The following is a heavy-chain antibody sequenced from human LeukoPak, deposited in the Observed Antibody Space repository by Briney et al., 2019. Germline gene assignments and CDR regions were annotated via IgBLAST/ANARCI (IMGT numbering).Heavy chain of an antibody. CDR3: ARQGYDILTGYIDAFDI. Sequence: SETLSLTCTVSGGSISSYYWSWLRQPPGKGLEWIGYISYSGSTNYNPSLKSRVTISIDTSKNQFSLKLRSVTAADTATYYCARQGYDILTGYIDAFDIWGQGTMVTVSS. J-gene: IGHJ3*02. CDR1: GGSISSYY. CDR2: ISYSGST. D-gene: IGHD3-9*01. V-gene: IGHV4-59*08.